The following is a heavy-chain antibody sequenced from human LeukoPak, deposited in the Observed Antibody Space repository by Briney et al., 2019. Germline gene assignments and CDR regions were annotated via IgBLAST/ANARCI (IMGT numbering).Heavy chain of an antibody. Sequence: GGSLRLSCAASGFTFSSYDMSWVRQAPGKGLEWVSGVSGSGGSRNYADSVKGRFTISRDNSEKTLYLQMNSLRAEDTAVYYCAKSGYPPFDYWGQGTLVTVSS. J-gene: IGHJ4*02. V-gene: IGHV3-23*01. D-gene: IGHD3-16*02. CDR2: VSGSGGSR. CDR1: GFTFSSYD. CDR3: AKSGYPPFDY.